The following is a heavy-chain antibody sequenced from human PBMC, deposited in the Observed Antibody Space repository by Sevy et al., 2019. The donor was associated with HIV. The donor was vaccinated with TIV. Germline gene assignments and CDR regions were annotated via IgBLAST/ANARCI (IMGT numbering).Heavy chain of an antibody. CDR3: AGENAWGRGYS. Sequence: SETPSLTCTVSGGSITSLYWNWIRQPPGKGLEWIANIYYNGHINYNPSLKSRVTLSLDTSKNQFSLRLSSVTAADTAMYYCAGENAWGRGYSWGQGTLVTVSS. CDR1: GGSITSLY. CDR2: IYYNGHI. D-gene: IGHD1-26*01. V-gene: IGHV4-59*08. J-gene: IGHJ4*02.